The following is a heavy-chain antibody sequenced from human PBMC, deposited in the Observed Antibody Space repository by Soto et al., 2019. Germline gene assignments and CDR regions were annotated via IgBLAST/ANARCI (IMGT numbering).Heavy chain of an antibody. CDR3: ARDYDSTGYYSLNYYYYGMDV. CDR1: GYTFTSYG. CDR2: ISAYNGNT. Sequence: GASVKVSCKASGYTFTSYGISWVRQAPGQGLEWMGWISAYNGNTNYAQKLQGRVTMTTDTSTSTAYMELRSLRSDDTAVYYCARDYDSTGYYSLNYYYYGMDVWGQGTTVTVSS. J-gene: IGHJ6*02. V-gene: IGHV1-18*01. D-gene: IGHD3-22*01.